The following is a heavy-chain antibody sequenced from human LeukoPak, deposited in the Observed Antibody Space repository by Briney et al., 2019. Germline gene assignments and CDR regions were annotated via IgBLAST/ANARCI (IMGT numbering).Heavy chain of an antibody. D-gene: IGHD2-15*01. Sequence: ASVKVSCKASGYTLTGYYMHWVRQAPGQGLEWMGWINPNSGGTNYAQKFQGRVTMTRDTSISTAYMELSRLRSDDTAVYYCARVSVVAAISDAFDIWGQGTMVTVSS. J-gene: IGHJ3*02. CDR3: ARVSVVAAISDAFDI. CDR1: GYTLTGYY. CDR2: INPNSGGT. V-gene: IGHV1-2*02.